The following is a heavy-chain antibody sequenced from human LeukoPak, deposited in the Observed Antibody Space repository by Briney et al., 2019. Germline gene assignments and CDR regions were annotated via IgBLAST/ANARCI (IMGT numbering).Heavy chain of an antibody. Sequence: GGSLRLSCAASGFTFSSYAMSCVRQAPGKGLEWVSAISGSGGSTYYADSVKGRFTISRDNSKNTLYLQMNSLRAEDTAVYYCAKVSAAEYYFDYWGQGTLVTVSS. CDR3: AKVSAAEYYFDY. CDR2: ISGSGGST. V-gene: IGHV3-23*01. J-gene: IGHJ4*02. CDR1: GFTFSSYA. D-gene: IGHD2-2*01.